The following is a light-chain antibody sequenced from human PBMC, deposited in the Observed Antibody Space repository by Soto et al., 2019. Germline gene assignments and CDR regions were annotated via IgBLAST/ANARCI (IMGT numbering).Light chain of an antibody. J-gene: IGLJ3*02. CDR1: SSDVGTYDL. V-gene: IGLV2-23*01. Sequence: QSALTQPASVSGSPGQSITISCTGTSSDVGTYDLVSWYQHHPGAAPKLMIYEATRRPSGISNRFSGSKSGNTASLTISGLQAEDGADYYCCSFAGSNSWVFGGGTKLTV. CDR2: EAT. CDR3: CSFAGSNSWV.